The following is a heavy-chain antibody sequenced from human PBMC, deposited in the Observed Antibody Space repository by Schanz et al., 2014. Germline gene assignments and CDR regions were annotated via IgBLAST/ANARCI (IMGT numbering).Heavy chain of an antibody. Sequence: VQLLQFGGGVVQPGRSLRLSCAASGFTFSSYAMHWVRQAPGKGLEWVALISNDGSIKYYADSVEGRFTISRDNSKNTWYLQTNSLRAEDTAVYYCPGANYRRKINFDYWGRGTLVTVSS. CDR2: ISNDGSIK. CDR1: GFTFSSYA. CDR3: PGANYRRKINFDY. D-gene: IGHD3-10*01. V-gene: IGHV3-30-3*01. J-gene: IGHJ4*02.